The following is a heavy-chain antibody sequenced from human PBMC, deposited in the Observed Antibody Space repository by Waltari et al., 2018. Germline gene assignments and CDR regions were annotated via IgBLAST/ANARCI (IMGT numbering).Heavy chain of an antibody. D-gene: IGHD3-10*01. CDR2: IKQDGSEK. CDR3: ARVLGGFFFDY. J-gene: IGHJ4*02. Sequence: EVQLVESGGGLVQPGGSLRLSCAASGFTFSSYWMSWVRQAPGKGLEWVANIKQDGSEKYYVDSVKGRFTISRDNAKNSLYRQMNSLRAEDTAVYYCARVLGGFFFDYWGQGTLVTVSS. CDR1: GFTFSSYW. V-gene: IGHV3-7*01.